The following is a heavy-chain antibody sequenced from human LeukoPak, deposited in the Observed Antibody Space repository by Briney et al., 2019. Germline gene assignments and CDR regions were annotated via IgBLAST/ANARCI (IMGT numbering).Heavy chain of an antibody. V-gene: IGHV3-33*08. CDR2: IWYDGSNK. J-gene: IGHJ4*02. D-gene: IGHD1-26*01. CDR3: ARGVGAKNFYYFDY. Sequence: GGSLRLSCAASGFTFDDYAMHWVRQAPGKGLEWVAVIWYDGSNKYHADSVKGRFTISRDNSKNTLYLQMNSLRAEDTAVYYCARGVGAKNFYYFDYWGQGTLVTVSS. CDR1: GFTFDDYA.